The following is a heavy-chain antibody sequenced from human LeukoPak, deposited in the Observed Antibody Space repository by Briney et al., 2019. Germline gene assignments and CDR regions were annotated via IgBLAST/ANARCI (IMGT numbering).Heavy chain of an antibody. CDR1: GLTFNNYW. Sequence: TGGSLRLSCVVSGLTFNNYWMSWVRQAPGKGLEWVANIKRDGSEKNYVDSVKGRFTISRDKAKNSLYLQMNSLSAEDTAVYYCVREDDVKVPAHRGDLFDPWGQGTLVTVSS. CDR2: IKRDGSEK. J-gene: IGHJ5*02. D-gene: IGHD2-2*01. CDR3: VREDDVKVPAHRGDLFDP. V-gene: IGHV3-7*01.